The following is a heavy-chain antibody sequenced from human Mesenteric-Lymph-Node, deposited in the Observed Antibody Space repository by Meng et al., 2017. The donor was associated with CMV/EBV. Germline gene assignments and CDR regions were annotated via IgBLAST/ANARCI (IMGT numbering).Heavy chain of an antibody. Sequence: GESLKISCAASGFTFSTSWMSWVRQAPGKGLEWVANIKQDGSEKYYVDSVKGRFTISRDNAKNSLYLQMNSLRAEDTAVYYCARVGIWGQGTLVTVSS. J-gene: IGHJ4*02. D-gene: IGHD1-14*01. CDR2: IKQDGSEK. CDR1: GFTFSTSW. V-gene: IGHV3-7*01. CDR3: ARVGI.